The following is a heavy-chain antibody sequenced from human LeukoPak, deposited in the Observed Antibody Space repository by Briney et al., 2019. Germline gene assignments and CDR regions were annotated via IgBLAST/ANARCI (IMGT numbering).Heavy chain of an antibody. CDR2: ISSSSSYI. J-gene: IGHJ6*02. Sequence: PGGSLRLSCAASGFTFSSYAMSWVRQAPGKGLEWVSIISSSSSYIYYADSVEGRFTISRDNANNSLYLQMNSLGAEDTAVYYCARDLRAIPGYGMDVWGQGTTVTVSS. CDR3: ARDLRAIPGYGMDV. CDR1: GFTFSSYA. V-gene: IGHV3-21*01.